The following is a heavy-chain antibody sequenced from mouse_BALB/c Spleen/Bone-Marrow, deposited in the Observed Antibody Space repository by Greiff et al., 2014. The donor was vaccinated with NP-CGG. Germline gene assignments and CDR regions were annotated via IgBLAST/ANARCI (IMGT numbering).Heavy chain of an antibody. D-gene: IGHD1-1*01. CDR1: GYSFTSYW. Sequence: QVQLKQSGPQLVRPGASVKISCKASGYSFTSYWMHWVKQRPGQGLEWIGMIDPSDSETRLNQKFKDKATLTVDKSSSTAYMQLSSPTSEDSAVYYCAREGDYYGSRAYWGQGTLVTVSA. J-gene: IGHJ3*01. CDR2: IDPSDSET. CDR3: AREGDYYGSRAY. V-gene: IGHV1S126*01.